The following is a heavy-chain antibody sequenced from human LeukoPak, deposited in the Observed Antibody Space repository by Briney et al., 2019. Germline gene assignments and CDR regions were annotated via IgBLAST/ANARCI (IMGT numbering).Heavy chain of an antibody. CDR2: FAWDESAI. Sequence: GGSLIPSCITSGFNFRRYNMAWVRQAPGKGLEWLATFAWDESAIEYADSVRGRFTISRDNAKNSVHLQMTGLRAEDTAVYFCVTEFWYRFDYWGQGLLVTVSS. CDR1: GFNFRRYN. V-gene: IGHV3-7*01. CDR3: VTEFWYRFDY. J-gene: IGHJ4*02. D-gene: IGHD3-3*01.